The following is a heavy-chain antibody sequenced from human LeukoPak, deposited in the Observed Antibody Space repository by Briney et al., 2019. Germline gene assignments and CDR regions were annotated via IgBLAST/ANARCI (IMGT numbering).Heavy chain of an antibody. V-gene: IGHV4-39*01. CDR3: ARHSIGRGSWVDY. J-gene: IGHJ4*02. CDR2: IYYSGST. CDR1: GDSINSAIYY. D-gene: IGHD1-26*01. Sequence: KPSETLSLTCTVSGDSINSAIYYWGWIRQPPGKGLEWIGSIYYSGSTYYNPSLKSRVTISVDTSKNQFSLKLSSVTAADTAVYYCARHSIGRGSWVDYWGQGTLVTVSS.